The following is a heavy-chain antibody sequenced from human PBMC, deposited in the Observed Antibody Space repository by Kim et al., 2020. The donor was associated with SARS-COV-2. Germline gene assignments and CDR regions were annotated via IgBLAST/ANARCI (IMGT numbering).Heavy chain of an antibody. CDR3: ARHLAVEYSSGWTASWGFDY. CDR2: IYYSGST. J-gene: IGHJ4*02. D-gene: IGHD6-19*01. V-gene: IGHV4-39*01. CDR1: GGSISSSSYY. Sequence: SETLSLTCTVSGGSISSSSYYWGWIRQPPGKGLEWIGSIYYSGSTYYNPSLKSRVTISVDTSKNQFSLKLSSVTAADTAVYYCARHLAVEYSSGWTASWGFDYWGQGTVVTVSS.